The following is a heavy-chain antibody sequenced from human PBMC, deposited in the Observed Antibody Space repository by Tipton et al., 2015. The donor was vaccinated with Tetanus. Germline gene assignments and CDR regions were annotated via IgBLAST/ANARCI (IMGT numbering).Heavy chain of an antibody. D-gene: IGHD2-8*01. CDR3: TKDVGIVLFDY. CDR2: ISGGGHNT. J-gene: IGHJ4*02. V-gene: IGHV3-23*01. Sequence: SLRLSCAASGFTFSDYTMAWVRQAPGEGLEWVSTISGGGHNTHYADSVQGRFTISRDNSKNTMYLQVNSLRAEDTAVYYCTKDVGIVLFDYWGQGLLVTVSS. CDR1: GFTFSDYT.